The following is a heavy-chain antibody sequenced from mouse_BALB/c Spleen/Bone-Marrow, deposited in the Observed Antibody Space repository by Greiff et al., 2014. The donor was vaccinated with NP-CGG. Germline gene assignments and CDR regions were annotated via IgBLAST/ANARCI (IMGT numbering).Heavy chain of an antibody. V-gene: IGHV14-3*02. CDR1: GFNIKDTY. CDR3: TKPSFYYGSSYWYFDV. J-gene: IGHJ1*01. D-gene: IGHD1-1*01. CDR2: IDPANGDT. Sequence: EVQVVESGAELAKPGASVKLSCTASGFNIKDTYMHWVKQRPEQGLEWIGRIDPANGDTKYDPKFQGKATITADTSSNTAYLQXXXXXSXXXXVYYCTKPSFYYGSSYWYFDVWGAGTTVTVSS.